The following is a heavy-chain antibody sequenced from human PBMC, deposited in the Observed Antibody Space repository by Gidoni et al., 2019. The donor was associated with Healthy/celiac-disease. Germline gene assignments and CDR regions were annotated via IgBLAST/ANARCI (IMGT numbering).Heavy chain of an antibody. D-gene: IGHD2-2*02. CDR2: IYYSGST. J-gene: IGHJ6*02. Sequence: QVQLQESGPGLVKPSETLSLTCTVSGGSISSYYWSWIRQPPGKGVEWIGYIYYSGSTNYHPSLKSRVTISVDTSKNQFSLKLSSVTAADTAVYYCARTGYCSSTSCYSNYYYGMDVWGQGTTVTVSS. V-gene: IGHV4-59*01. CDR1: GGSISSYY. CDR3: ARTGYCSSTSCYSNYYYGMDV.